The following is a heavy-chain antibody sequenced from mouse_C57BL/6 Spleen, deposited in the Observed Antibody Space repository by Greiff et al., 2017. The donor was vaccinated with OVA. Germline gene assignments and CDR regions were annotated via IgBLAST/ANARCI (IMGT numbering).Heavy chain of an antibody. Sequence: QVQLKQPGAELVRPGSSVKLSCKASGYTFTSYWMHWVKQRPIQGLEWIGNIDPSDSETHYNQKFKDKATLTVDKSSSTAYMQLSLLTSEDSAVYCGARSDYSNYDPMDYWGQGTSVTVSS. D-gene: IGHD2-5*01. V-gene: IGHV1-52*01. CDR1: GYTFTSYW. CDR2: IDPSDSET. CDR3: ARSDYSNYDPMDY. J-gene: IGHJ4*01.